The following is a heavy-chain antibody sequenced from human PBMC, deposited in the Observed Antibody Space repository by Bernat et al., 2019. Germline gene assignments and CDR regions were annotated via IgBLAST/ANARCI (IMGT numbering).Heavy chain of an antibody. J-gene: IGHJ3*02. CDR1: GGSFSGYY. CDR3: ARREDDYVWGSYRSYAFDI. CDR2: IYYSGST. D-gene: IGHD3-16*02. V-gene: IGHV4-34*01. Sequence: QVQLQQWGAGLLKPSETLSLTCAVYGGSFSGYYWSWIRQPPGKGLEWIGSIYYSGSTYYNPSLKSRVTISVDTSKNQFSLKLSSVTAADTAVYYCARREDDYVWGSYRSYAFDIWGQGTMVTVSS.